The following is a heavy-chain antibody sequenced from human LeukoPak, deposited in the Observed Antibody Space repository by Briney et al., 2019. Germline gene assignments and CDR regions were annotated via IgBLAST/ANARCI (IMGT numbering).Heavy chain of an antibody. D-gene: IGHD3-22*01. CDR2: IKQDGSEK. J-gene: IGHJ4*02. V-gene: IGHV3-7*03. CDR1: GFTFSSYW. Sequence: GGSLRLSCAASGFTFSSYWTSWVRQAPGKGLEWVANIKQDGSEKYYVDSVKGRFTISRDNAKNSLYLQMNSLRAEDTAVYYCARELDGYYDSSGYYNVFDYWGQGTLVTVSS. CDR3: ARELDGYYDSSGYYNVFDY.